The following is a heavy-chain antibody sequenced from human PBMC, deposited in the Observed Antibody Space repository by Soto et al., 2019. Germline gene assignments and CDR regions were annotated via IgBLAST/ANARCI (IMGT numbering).Heavy chain of an antibody. D-gene: IGHD6-19*01. CDR2: IWYDGSRT. V-gene: IGHV3-33*01. Sequence: QVQLVESGGGVVQPGTSLRLSCAASGFTFSTYGMHWVRQAPGKGLDWVALIWYDGSRTHYAESVKGRFIISRDNSKNTLFLQTNSLRVEDTAVYYCAREQIGVAGSTYDYWGQGTLVTVSS. CDR1: GFTFSTYG. J-gene: IGHJ4*02. CDR3: AREQIGVAGSTYDY.